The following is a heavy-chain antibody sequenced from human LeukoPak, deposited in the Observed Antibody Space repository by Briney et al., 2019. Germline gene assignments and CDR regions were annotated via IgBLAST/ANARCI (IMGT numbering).Heavy chain of an antibody. CDR2: ISSSGSTI. Sequence: GGSLRLSCAASGFTFSDYYMSWIRQAPGKGLEWVSYISSSGSTIYYADSVKGRFTISRDNAKNSLYLQMNSLRAEDTAEYYCAKSNGVDRNGYNSDYFDYWGQGTLVTVSS. J-gene: IGHJ4*02. V-gene: IGHV3-11*01. CDR3: AKSNGVDRNGYNSDYFDY. CDR1: GFTFSDYY. D-gene: IGHD5-24*01.